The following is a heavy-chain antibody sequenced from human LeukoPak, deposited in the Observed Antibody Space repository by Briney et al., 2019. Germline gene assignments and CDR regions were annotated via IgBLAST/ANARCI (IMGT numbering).Heavy chain of an antibody. CDR1: EFTFSHYT. D-gene: IGHD1-26*01. V-gene: IGHV3-21*06. Sequence: GGSLRLSCAASEFTFSHYTMNWVRQAPGKGLEWVSSISASDDYIYYADSVKGRFTISRDNAKNSLFLQINSLRAEDTAVYYCAREKWELLAFDYWGQGTLVTVSS. CDR3: AREKWELLAFDY. J-gene: IGHJ4*02. CDR2: ISASDDYI.